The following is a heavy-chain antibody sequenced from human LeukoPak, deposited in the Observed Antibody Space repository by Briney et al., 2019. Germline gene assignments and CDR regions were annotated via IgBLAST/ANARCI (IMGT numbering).Heavy chain of an antibody. CDR1: GGSISSSSYY. CDR3: ARDDWGYSGYDGLDDP. V-gene: IGHV4-39*07. CDR2: VYYTGST. J-gene: IGHJ5*02. Sequence: SETLSLTCIVSGGSISSSSYYWGWIRQPPGKGLEWIGSVYYTGSTYCNPSLKSRVTMSLDTSKNQFSLKLSSVTAADTAIYYCARDDWGYSGYDGLDDPWGQGTLVTVSS. D-gene: IGHD5-12*01.